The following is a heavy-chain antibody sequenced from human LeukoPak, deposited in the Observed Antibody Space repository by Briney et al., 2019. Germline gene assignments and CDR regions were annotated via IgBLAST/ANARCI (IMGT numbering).Heavy chain of an antibody. CDR3: VRGPHIAATSY. CDR1: GFSFNNYR. Sequence: GGSLRLSCVASGFSFNNYRMTWVRQAPGKGLEWVANIKRDGSEKQYVDSVKGRFAISRDNAKKSLYLQINTLRAEDTAVYYCVRGPHIAATSYWGQGTLVTVSS. J-gene: IGHJ4*02. D-gene: IGHD6-25*01. CDR2: IKRDGSEK. V-gene: IGHV3-7*03.